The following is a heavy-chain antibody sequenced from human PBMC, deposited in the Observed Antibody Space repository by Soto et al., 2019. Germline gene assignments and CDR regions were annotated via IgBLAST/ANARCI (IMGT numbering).Heavy chain of an antibody. J-gene: IGHJ5*02. Sequence: SETLSLTCTVSGVSISSGDYYWSWIRQHPGKGLEWIGYIYFSGSTYYNPSLKSRVTVSGDTAKNLFSLKLSSVTAADTAVYYCARADYSILSQIPEPNWFDPWGQGTRVTVSS. V-gene: IGHV4-31*03. D-gene: IGHD2-2*01. CDR1: GVSISSGDYY. CDR3: ARADYSILSQIPEPNWFDP. CDR2: IYFSGST.